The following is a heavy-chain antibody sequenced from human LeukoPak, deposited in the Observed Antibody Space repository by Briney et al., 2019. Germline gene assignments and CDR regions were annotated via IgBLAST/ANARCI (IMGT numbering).Heavy chain of an antibody. CDR2: INHSGST. Sequence: PSETLSLTCAVYGGSFSGYYWSWIRQPPGKGLEWIGEINHSGSTNYNPSLKSRVTISVDTSKNQFSLKLSSVTAADTAVYYCARGLYSSSWFPPYNWFDPWGQGTLVTVSS. CDR1: GGSFSGYY. J-gene: IGHJ5*02. V-gene: IGHV4-34*01. D-gene: IGHD6-13*01. CDR3: ARGLYSSSWFPPYNWFDP.